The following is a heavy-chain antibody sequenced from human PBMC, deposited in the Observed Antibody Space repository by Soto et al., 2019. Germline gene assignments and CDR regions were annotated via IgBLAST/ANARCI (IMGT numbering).Heavy chain of an antibody. CDR3: ARGVGATDTREPDAFDI. CDR1: GYTFTSYD. Sequence: QVQLVQSGAEVKKPGASVKVSCKASGYTFTSYDINWVRQATGQGLEWMGWMNPNSGNTGYAQKFQGRVTMTRNTCISTAYQELSSQRAEDTSVYYCARGVGATDTREPDAFDIWGQGTMGTGSS. V-gene: IGHV1-8*01. CDR2: MNPNSGNT. D-gene: IGHD1-26*01. J-gene: IGHJ3*02.